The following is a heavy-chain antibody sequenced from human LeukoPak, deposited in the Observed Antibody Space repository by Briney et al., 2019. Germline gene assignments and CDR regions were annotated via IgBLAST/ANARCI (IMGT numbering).Heavy chain of an antibody. D-gene: IGHD3-10*01. V-gene: IGHV4-39*01. CDR2: IYYSGST. J-gene: IGHJ6*02. CDR3: ARHNYGSGSYNYYYYYGMDV. Sequence: SETLSLTCTVSGGSISSSSYYWGWIRQPPGKGLEWIGSIYYSGSTYYNPSLKSRVTISVDTSKNQFSLKLSSVTAADTAVYYCARHNYGSGSYNYYYYYGMDVWGQGTTVTVSS. CDR1: GGSISSSSYY.